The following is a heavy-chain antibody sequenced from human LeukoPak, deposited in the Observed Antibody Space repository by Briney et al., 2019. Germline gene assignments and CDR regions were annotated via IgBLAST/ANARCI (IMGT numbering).Heavy chain of an antibody. D-gene: IGHD4-17*01. CDR3: ARDTTVTPYYYYGMDV. CDR1: GSSISSYY. CDR2: IYTSGST. V-gene: IGHV4-4*07. J-gene: IGHJ6*02. Sequence: SETLSLTCTASGSSISSYYWSWIRQPAGKGLEWIGRIYTSGSTNYNPSLKSRVTMSVDTSKNQFSLKLSSVTAADTAVYYCARDTTVTPYYYYGMDVWGQGTTVTVSS.